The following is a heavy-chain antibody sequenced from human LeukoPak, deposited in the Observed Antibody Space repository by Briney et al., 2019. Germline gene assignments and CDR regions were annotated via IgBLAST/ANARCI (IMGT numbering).Heavy chain of an antibody. Sequence: GASVKVSCKASGYTFTSYGISWVRQAPGHGLEWMGWISAYNGNTNYAQKLQGRVTMTTDTSTSTAYMELRSLRSDDTAVYYCARACSSTSCYTPDAFDIWGQGTMVTVSS. CDR2: ISAYNGNT. CDR3: ARACSSTSCYTPDAFDI. V-gene: IGHV1-18*01. D-gene: IGHD2-2*02. J-gene: IGHJ3*02. CDR1: GYTFTSYG.